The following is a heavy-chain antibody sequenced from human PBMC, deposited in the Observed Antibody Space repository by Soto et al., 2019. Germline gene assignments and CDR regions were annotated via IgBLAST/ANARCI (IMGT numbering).Heavy chain of an antibody. CDR3: ARGNAFEI. J-gene: IGHJ3*02. V-gene: IGHV1-69*13. Sequence: SVKVSCKASGGTFSSFTVNWIRQAPGQGLEWMGGFMPILGAANYAPKFQGRVTIIADESTNTGYMELSSLRSEDTAIYYCARGNAFEIWGQGTMV. CDR1: GGTFSSFT. CDR2: FMPILGAA.